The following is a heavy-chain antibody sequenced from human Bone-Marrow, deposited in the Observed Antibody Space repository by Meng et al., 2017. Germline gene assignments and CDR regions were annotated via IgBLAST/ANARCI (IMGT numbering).Heavy chain of an antibody. CDR2: INHSGST. D-gene: IGHD2-15*01. J-gene: IGHJ4*02. CDR3: ARGGYCSGGSCN. CDR1: GGSFSGSY. V-gene: IGHV4-34*01. Sequence: QVQLQQWGAGRFQPSETLSLTCTVFGGSFSGSYWSWIRQPPGKGLEWIGEINHSGSTNYNPSLKSRVTISVDTSKNQFSLKLSSVTAADTAVYYCARGGYCSGGSCNWGQGTLVTVSS.